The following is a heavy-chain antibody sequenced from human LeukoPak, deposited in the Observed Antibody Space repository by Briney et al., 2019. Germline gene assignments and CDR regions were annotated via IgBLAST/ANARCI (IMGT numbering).Heavy chain of an antibody. CDR2: IYWDDDK. CDR1: GFSLSTSGVG. CDR3: AYLYVLRYFDWQYYFDY. Sequence: ESGPTLVKPTQTLTLTCTFSGFSLSTSGVGVGWIRQPPGKALEWLALIYWDDDKRYSPSLKSRLTITKDTSKNQVVLTMTNMDPVDTATYYCAYLYVLRYFDWQYYFDYWGQGTLVTVSS. D-gene: IGHD3-9*01. J-gene: IGHJ4*02. V-gene: IGHV2-5*02.